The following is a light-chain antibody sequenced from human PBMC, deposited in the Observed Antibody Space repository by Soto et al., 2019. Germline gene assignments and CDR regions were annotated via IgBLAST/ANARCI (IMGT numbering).Light chain of an antibody. CDR3: HQDFNLPWT. Sequence: EIVLTQSQVTLSLSPGERATLSCRASETVSRMYLSWFQQKPGQAPRLLIYGTSTRATGIPVRFSGSGSGTDFTLTISSLQPEDFAVYFCHQDFNLPWTFGPGTKVDI. J-gene: IGKJ1*01. CDR1: ETVSRMY. V-gene: IGKV3D-7*01. CDR2: GTS.